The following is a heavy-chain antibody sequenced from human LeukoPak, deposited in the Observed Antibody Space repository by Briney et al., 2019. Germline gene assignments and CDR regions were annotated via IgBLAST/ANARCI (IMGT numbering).Heavy chain of an antibody. Sequence: QTLSLTCAISGDSVSSNSAAWNWIMQSPSRGLEWLGRTYYRSKWYNDYAVSVKSRITINPDTSKNQFSLQLNSVTPEDTAVYYCARADIAVAGDYYYYYMDVWGKGTTVTVSS. D-gene: IGHD6-19*01. CDR2: TYYRSKWYN. CDR1: GDSVSSNSAA. J-gene: IGHJ6*03. CDR3: ARADIAVAGDYYYYYMDV. V-gene: IGHV6-1*01.